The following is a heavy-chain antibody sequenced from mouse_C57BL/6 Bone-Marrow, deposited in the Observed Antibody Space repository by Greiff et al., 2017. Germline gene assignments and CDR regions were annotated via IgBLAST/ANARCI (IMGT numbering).Heavy chain of an antibody. J-gene: IGHJ2*01. CDR1: GFTFSSYG. D-gene: IGHD3-1*01. CDR2: ISSGGSYT. CDR3: ARHGLLGY. V-gene: IGHV5-6*01. Sequence: EVHLVESGGDLVKPGGSLKLSCAASGFTFSSYGMSWVRQTPDKRLEWVATISSGGSYTYYPDSVKGRFTISRDNAKNTLFLQMSSLKSEDTAMYYCARHGLLGYWGQGTTLTVSS.